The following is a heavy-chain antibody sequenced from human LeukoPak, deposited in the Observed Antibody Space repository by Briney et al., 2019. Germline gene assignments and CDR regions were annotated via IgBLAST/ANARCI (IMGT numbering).Heavy chain of an antibody. J-gene: IGHJ3*02. Sequence: SETLSLTCTVSGGSISSYYWSWIRQPPGKGLEWIGYINYNGSTNYNPSLKSRVTISVDTSKNQFSLKLSSVTAADTAVYYCATELGAITMVRDPYAFDIWGQGTMVTVSS. D-gene: IGHD3-10*01. V-gene: IGHV4-59*08. CDR3: ATELGAITMVRDPYAFDI. CDR2: INYNGST. CDR1: GGSISSYY.